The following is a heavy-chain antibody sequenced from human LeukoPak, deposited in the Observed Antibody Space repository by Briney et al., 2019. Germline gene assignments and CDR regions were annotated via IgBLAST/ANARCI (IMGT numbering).Heavy chain of an antibody. Sequence: SETLSLTCAVYGGSFSGYYWSWIRQPPGKGLEWIGEINHSGSTNYNPSLKSRVTISVDTSKNQFSLKLSSVTAADTAVYYCARIPYCSSTSCYYFDYWGQGTLVTVSS. CDR3: ARIPYCSSTSCYYFDY. V-gene: IGHV4-34*01. D-gene: IGHD2-2*01. CDR1: GGSFSGYY. CDR2: INHSGST. J-gene: IGHJ4*02.